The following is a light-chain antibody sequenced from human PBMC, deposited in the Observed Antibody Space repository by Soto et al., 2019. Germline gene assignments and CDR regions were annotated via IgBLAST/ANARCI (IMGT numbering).Light chain of an antibody. CDR1: NIGSKS. Sequence: SYELTQPPSVSVAPGKKARITCGGNNIGSKSVHWYQQKPGQAPVLVIYYDSDRPSGIPERFSGSNSGNTATLTISRVEAGDEADYYCQVCDSSSDHVVFGGGTKVTVL. CDR2: YDS. V-gene: IGLV3-21*04. J-gene: IGLJ2*01. CDR3: QVCDSSSDHVV.